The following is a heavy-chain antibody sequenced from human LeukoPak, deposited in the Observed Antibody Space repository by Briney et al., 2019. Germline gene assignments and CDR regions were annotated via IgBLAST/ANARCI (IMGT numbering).Heavy chain of an antibody. CDR1: GYSFTSYW. J-gene: IGHJ6*02. CDR3: ARRVRGYGSGRHADYYYGMDV. V-gene: IGHV5-10-1*01. Sequence: GESLKISCKGSGYSFTSYWISWVRQMPGKGLEWMGRIDPSDSYTNYSPSLQGHVTISADKSISTAYLQWSSLKASDTAMYYCARRVRGYGSGRHADYYYGMDVWGQGTTVTVSS. CDR2: IDPSDSYT. D-gene: IGHD3-10*01.